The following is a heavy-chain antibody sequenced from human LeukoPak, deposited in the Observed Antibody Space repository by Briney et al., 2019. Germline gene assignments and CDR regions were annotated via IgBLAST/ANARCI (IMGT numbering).Heavy chain of an antibody. J-gene: IGHJ4*02. CDR3: ATMAVAGTNYFDY. CDR1: GYTFTSYW. V-gene: IGHV5-51*01. CDR2: IYPGDSDT. Sequence: GESLKISCKGSGYTFTSYWIGWVRQMPGKGLEWMGIIYPGDSDTRYSPSFQGQVTVSADKSISTAYLQWSSLKASDTAMYYCATMAVAGTNYFDYWGQGTLVTVSS. D-gene: IGHD6-19*01.